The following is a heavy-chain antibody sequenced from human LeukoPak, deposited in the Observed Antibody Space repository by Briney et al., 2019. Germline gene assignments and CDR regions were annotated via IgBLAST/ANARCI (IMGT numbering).Heavy chain of an antibody. CDR2: IWHDGNNK. D-gene: IGHD2/OR15-2a*01. Sequence: GRSLRLSCAASGFTFNGYAMHWVRQAPGKGLGWVAVIWHDGNNKYYADSVKGRFTISRDNSKNTVYLPMNSLRAEDTAVYYCARDWMGSTRLAGDYWGQGTLVTVSS. J-gene: IGHJ4*02. CDR3: ARDWMGSTRLAGDY. V-gene: IGHV3-33*01. CDR1: GFTFNGYA.